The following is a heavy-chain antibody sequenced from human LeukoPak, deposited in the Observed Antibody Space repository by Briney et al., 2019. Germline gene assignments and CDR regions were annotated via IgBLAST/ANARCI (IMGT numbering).Heavy chain of an antibody. D-gene: IGHD3-10*01. J-gene: IGHJ5*02. CDR3: ARGPRFGELLWHWFDP. Sequence: SETLSLTCTVSGGSISSSSYYRGWIRQPPGKGLEWIGSIYYSGSTYYNPSLKSRVTISEDTSKNQFSLKLRSVTAADTAVYYCARGPRFGELLWHWFDPWGQGTLVTVSS. V-gene: IGHV4-39*07. CDR1: GGSISSSSYY. CDR2: IYYSGST.